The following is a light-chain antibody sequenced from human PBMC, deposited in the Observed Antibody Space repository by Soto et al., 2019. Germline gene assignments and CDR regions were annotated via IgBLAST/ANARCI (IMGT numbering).Light chain of an antibody. CDR2: DAF. J-gene: IGKJ4*01. V-gene: IGKV3-11*01. CDR3: HQRSNWPST. CDR1: QSVSSY. Sequence: EIVLTQSPATLSLSPGERATLSCRASQSVSSYLAWYQQKPGQAPRLLIYDAFNRATGIPARFSGSGSGTDFTLTISSLEPEDFAVYYCHQRSNWPSTFGGGTKVEIK.